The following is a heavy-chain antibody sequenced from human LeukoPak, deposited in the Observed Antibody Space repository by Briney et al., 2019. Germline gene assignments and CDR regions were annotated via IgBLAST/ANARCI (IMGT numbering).Heavy chain of an antibody. CDR3: AKDILVRGVIMSSSLDY. CDR1: GFTFDDYA. J-gene: IGHJ4*02. Sequence: GGSLRLSCAASGFTFDDYAMHWVRQAPGKGLEWVSGISWNSGSIGYADSVKGRFTISRDNAKNSLYLQMNSLRAEDTALYYCAKDILVRGVIMSSSLDYWGQGTLVTVSS. CDR2: ISWNSGSI. D-gene: IGHD3-10*01. V-gene: IGHV3-9*01.